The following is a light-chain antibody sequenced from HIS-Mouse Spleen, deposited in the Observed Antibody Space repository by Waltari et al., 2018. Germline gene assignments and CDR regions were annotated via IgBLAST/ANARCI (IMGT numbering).Light chain of an antibody. CDR1: RSDVGGYNY. CDR2: DVS. J-gene: IGLJ2*01. Sequence: QSALTQPRSVSGSPGQSVTISCTGTRSDVGGYNYVSWYQQHPGKAPKLMIYDVSKRPSGVPDRFSGSKSGNPASLTISGLQAEDEADYYCCSYAGSYTLVFGGGTKLTVL. V-gene: IGLV2-11*01. CDR3: CSYAGSYTLV.